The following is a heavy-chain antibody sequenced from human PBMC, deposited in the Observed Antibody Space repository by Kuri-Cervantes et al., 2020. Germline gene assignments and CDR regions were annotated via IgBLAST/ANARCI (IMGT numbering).Heavy chain of an antibody. D-gene: IGHD4-17*01. CDR2: IYHSGST. V-gene: IGHV4-4*02. CDR1: GGSISSSNW. Sequence: GSLRLSCAVSGGSISSSNWWSWVRQPPGKGLEWIGEIYHSGSTNYNPSLKSRVTISVDTSKNQFSLKLSSVTAADTAVYYCARLPTVTTSFDYWGQGTLVTVSS. CDR3: ARLPTVTTSFDY. J-gene: IGHJ4*02.